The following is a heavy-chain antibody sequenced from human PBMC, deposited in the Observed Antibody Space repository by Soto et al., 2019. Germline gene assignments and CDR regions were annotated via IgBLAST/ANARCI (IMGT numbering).Heavy chain of an antibody. D-gene: IGHD2-15*01. CDR1: GGSISSGGYS. V-gene: IGHV4-30-2*01. J-gene: IGHJ3*02. Sequence: QLQLQESGSGLVKPSQTLSLTCAVSGGSISSGGYSWSWIRQPPGKGLEWIGYIYHSGSTYYNPSLKSRVTITVHRSKNQFSLKLSSVTAADTAVYYCAGGAVVAANAAFDIWGQGTMVTVSS. CDR3: AGGAVVAANAAFDI. CDR2: IYHSGST.